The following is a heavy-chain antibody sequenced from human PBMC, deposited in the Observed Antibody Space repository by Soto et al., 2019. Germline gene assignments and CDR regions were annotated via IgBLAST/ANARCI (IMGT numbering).Heavy chain of an antibody. Sequence: ASVKVSCKASGYSFTTYYMHWVRQAPGQGLEWMGMINPSGGSTTYAQKFQGRVTMTRDTSTTTVYMALSSLRSDDTAVYYCARAPRSHYYDSSGTIDYWGQGTQVTVSS. CDR3: ARAPRSHYYDSSGTIDY. CDR1: GYSFTTYY. D-gene: IGHD3-22*01. CDR2: INPSGGST. V-gene: IGHV1-46*01. J-gene: IGHJ4*02.